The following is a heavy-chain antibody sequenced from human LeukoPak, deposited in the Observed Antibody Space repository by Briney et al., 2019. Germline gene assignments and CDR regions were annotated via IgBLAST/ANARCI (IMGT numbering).Heavy chain of an antibody. CDR2: SYYTGST. CDR1: GGSISSYY. J-gene: IGHJ4*02. Sequence: SETLSLTCTVSGGSISSYYWSWIRQPPGKGLEWIGYSYYTGSTNYNPSLKSRVTISVDTSKNQFSLKLSSVTAADTAVYYCARVTYTRGGYYFDYWGQGTLATVSS. V-gene: IGHV4-59*01. D-gene: IGHD6-19*01. CDR3: ARVTYTRGGYYFDY.